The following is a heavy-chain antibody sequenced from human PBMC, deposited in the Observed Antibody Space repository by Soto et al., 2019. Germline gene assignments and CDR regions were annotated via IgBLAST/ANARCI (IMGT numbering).Heavy chain of an antibody. CDR2: IIPIFGTA. D-gene: IGHD2-21*02. CDR1: GGTFSSYA. CDR3: ARSYGDGDCFSNWFDP. Sequence: QVQLVQSGAEVKKPGSSVKVSCKASGGTFSSYAISWVRQAPGQGLEWMGGIIPIFGTANYAQKFQGRVTINADESTSTAYMELSNLKSEDTAVYYCARSYGDGDCFSNWFDPWGQGTLVTVSS. J-gene: IGHJ5*02. V-gene: IGHV1-69*01.